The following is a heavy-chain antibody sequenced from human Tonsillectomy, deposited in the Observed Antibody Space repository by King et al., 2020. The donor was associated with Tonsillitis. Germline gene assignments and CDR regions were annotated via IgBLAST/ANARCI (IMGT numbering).Heavy chain of an antibody. Sequence: DVQLVESGGGLVQPGGSLRLSCAASGFTFSSYAMSWVRQAPGKGLEWVSAISGSVCSTYYADSVKGRFTISRDNSKNTLYLQMNSLRAEDTAVYYRANTQVAERTNDFWSGWHGIDWFEPWGQGTLVTVSS. CDR3: ANTQVAERTNDFWSGWHGIDWFEP. CDR1: GFTFSSYA. V-gene: IGHV3-23*04. J-gene: IGHJ5*02. D-gene: IGHD3-3*01. CDR2: ISGSVCST.